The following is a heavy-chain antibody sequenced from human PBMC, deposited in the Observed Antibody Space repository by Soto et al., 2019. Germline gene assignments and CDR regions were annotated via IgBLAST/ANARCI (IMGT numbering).Heavy chain of an antibody. V-gene: IGHV3-30-3*01. Sequence: QVQLVESGGGVVQPGRSLRLSCAASGFTFSSYAMHWVRQAPGKGLEWVAVISYDGSNKYYADSVKGRFTISRDNSKNTLYLQMNSLRAEDTAVYYCARGELSCDYWGQGTLVTVYS. D-gene: IGHD2-15*01. CDR1: GFTFSSYA. CDR2: ISYDGSNK. J-gene: IGHJ4*02. CDR3: ARGELSCDY.